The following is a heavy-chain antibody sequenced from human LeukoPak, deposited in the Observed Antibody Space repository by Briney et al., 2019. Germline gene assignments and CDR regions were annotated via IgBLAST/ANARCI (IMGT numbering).Heavy chain of an antibody. D-gene: IGHD5/OR15-5a*01. CDR1: GFAFSSYL. V-gene: IGHV3-7*05. Sequence: PGGSLRPSCAASGFAFSSYLMSWVRQAPGKGLEWVANIKQDGSEKYYVDSVKGRFTISRDNAKNSLYLQMNSLRAEDTAVYYCARLSTSFGTDVWGPGTPVTVSS. CDR2: IKQDGSEK. CDR3: ARLSTSFGTDV. J-gene: IGHJ6*02.